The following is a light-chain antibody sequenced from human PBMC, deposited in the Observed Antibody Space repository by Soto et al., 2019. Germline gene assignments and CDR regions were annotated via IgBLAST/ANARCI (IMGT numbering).Light chain of an antibody. Sequence: QSALTQPASVSGSPGQSITISCTGTSSDVGSYNLVSWYQQHPGKAPKLMIYEVSKRPSGVSNRFSGSKSGNTASLTISGLQAEDEADYYCCSYAGSCAVFGGGTKVTVL. CDR3: CSYAGSCAV. V-gene: IGLV2-23*02. CDR1: SSDVGSYNL. J-gene: IGLJ2*01. CDR2: EVS.